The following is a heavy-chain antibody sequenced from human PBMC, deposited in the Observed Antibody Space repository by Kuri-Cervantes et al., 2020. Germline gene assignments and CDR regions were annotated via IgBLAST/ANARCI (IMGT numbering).Heavy chain of an antibody. CDR3: AGGSGYPAFDI. D-gene: IGHD3-22*01. V-gene: IGHV4-39*01. Sequence: SETLSLTCAVYGGSFSSYYWGWIRQPPGKGLEWIGSIYYSGSTYYNPSLKSRVTISVDTSKNQFSLKLSSVTAADTAVYYCAGGSGYPAFDIRGQGTMVTVSS. CDR1: GGSFSSYY. CDR2: IYYSGST. J-gene: IGHJ3*02.